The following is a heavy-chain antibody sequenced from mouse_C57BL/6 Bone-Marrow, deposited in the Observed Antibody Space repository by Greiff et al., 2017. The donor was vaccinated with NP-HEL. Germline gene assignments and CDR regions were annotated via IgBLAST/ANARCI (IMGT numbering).Heavy chain of an antibody. CDR2: ISAGGSYT. J-gene: IGHJ3*01. CDR1: GFTFSSYA. Sequence: EVQRVESGGGLVKPGGSLKLSCAASGFTFSSYAMSWVRQTPEKRLEWVATISAGGSYTYYPDNVKGRFTISRDNAKNNLYLQMSHLKSEDTAMYYCARPPFAYWGQGTLVTVSA. CDR3: ARPPFAY. V-gene: IGHV5-4*01.